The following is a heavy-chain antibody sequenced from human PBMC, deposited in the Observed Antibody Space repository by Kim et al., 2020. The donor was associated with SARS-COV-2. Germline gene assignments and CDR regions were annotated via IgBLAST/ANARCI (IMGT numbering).Heavy chain of an antibody. CDR3: ARNFGGYSYSYGLGDY. CDR2: INTNTGNP. V-gene: IGHV7-4-1*02. CDR1: GYTFTNYA. Sequence: ASVKVSCKASGYTFTNYAMNWVRQAPGQGPEWMGWINTNTGNPTYARGFTGRFVFSLDTSVSTAYLQISSLKAEDTAVYYCARNFGGYSYSYGLGDYWGQGTLVTVSS. J-gene: IGHJ4*02. D-gene: IGHD5-18*01.